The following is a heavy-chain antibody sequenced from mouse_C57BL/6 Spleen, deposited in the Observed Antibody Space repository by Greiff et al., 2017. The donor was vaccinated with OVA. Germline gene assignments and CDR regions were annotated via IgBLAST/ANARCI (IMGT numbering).Heavy chain of an antibody. CDR2: IYPGSGST. V-gene: IGHV1-55*01. Sequence: VQLQQPGAELVKPGASVKMSCKASGYTFISYWITWVKQRPGQGLEWIGDIYPGSGSTNYNEKFKSKATLTVDTSSSTAYMQLSSLTSEDSAVYYCAREYDYDYPYYAMDYWGQGTSVTVSS. CDR1: GYTFISYW. D-gene: IGHD2-4*01. CDR3: AREYDYDYPYYAMDY. J-gene: IGHJ4*01.